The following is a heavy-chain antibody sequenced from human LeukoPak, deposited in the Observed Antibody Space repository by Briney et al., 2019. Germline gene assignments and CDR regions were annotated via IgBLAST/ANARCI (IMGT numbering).Heavy chain of an antibody. V-gene: IGHV4-38-2*02. CDR1: GYSISSGYY. CDR2: IYHSGST. J-gene: IGHJ6*02. Sequence: SETLSLTCTVSGYSISSGYYWGWIRQPPGKGLEWIGSIYHSGSTYYNPSLKSRVTISVDTSKNQFSLKLNSVTAADTAVYYCARQGKDGDFPPYYYGMDVWGQGTTVTVSS. D-gene: IGHD4-17*01. CDR3: ARQGKDGDFPPYYYGMDV.